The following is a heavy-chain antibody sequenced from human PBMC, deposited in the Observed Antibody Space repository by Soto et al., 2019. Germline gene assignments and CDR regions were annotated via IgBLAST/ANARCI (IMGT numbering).Heavy chain of an antibody. CDR2: IYSGGSA. J-gene: IGHJ4*02. CDR1: GLTFSSYA. Sequence: GGSLRLSCVASGLTFSSYAMSWVRQVPGMGLEWVSVIYSGGSAYYADSVKGRFTIARHNSKNTLYLQMNSLRAEDTAVYYCGKETTFGVIVVVPPFDYWGQGTLVTVSS. CDR3: GKETTFGVIVVVPPFDY. V-gene: IGHV3-53*04. D-gene: IGHD3-22*01.